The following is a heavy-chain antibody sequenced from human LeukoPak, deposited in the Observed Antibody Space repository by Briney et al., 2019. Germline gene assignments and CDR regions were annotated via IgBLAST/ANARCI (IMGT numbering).Heavy chain of an antibody. V-gene: IGHV1-2*02. J-gene: IGHJ4*02. D-gene: IGHD3/OR15-3a*01. Sequence: ASVKVSCKASGYTFTGYYMHWVRQAPGQGLEWMGGINPNSGDTNFAQKFQGRVTMTRDTSISTAYMELSGLRSDDTAIYYCARGYVWIEMGLGYWGQGTLVTVSS. CDR3: ARGYVWIEMGLGY. CDR2: INPNSGDT. CDR1: GYTFTGYY.